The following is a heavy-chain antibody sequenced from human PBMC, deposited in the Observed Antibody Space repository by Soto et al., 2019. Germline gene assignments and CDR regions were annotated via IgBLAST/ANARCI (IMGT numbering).Heavy chain of an antibody. CDR1: GFTVSSNY. D-gene: IGHD2-2*01. Sequence: GSLRLSCAVSGFTVSSNYMSWVRQAPGKGLEWVAIIYSGDNTYYADSVKGRFTISRDNSKNTLYLQMNSLRAEDTAVYYCARAPGGCSSIICRYYFDYWGQGTLVTVSS. CDR2: IYSGDNT. CDR3: ARAPGGCSSIICRYYFDY. V-gene: IGHV3-53*01. J-gene: IGHJ4*02.